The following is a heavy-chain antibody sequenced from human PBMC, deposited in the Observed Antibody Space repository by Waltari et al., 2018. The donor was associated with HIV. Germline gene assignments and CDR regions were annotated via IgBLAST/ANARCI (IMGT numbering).Heavy chain of an antibody. D-gene: IGHD5-12*01. V-gene: IGHV4-59*01. CDR3: ARTSGYDRPFDY. Sequence: QVQLQESGPGLVKPSETLSLTCTVSGGSISSYYWSWIRQPPGKGLDWIGYIYYSGSTNYNPSLKSRVTISVDTSKNQCSLKLSSVTAADTAVYYCARTSGYDRPFDYWGQGTLVTVSS. J-gene: IGHJ4*02. CDR2: IYYSGST. CDR1: GGSISSYY.